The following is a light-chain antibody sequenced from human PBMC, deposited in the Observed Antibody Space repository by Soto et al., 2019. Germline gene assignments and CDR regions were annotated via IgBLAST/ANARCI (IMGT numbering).Light chain of an antibody. CDR3: SSYTISGTVL. Sequence: QSALTQPASVSGSPGQSITISCTGTSSDVGGYYYVSWYQQHPGNAPKLMIYDVSNRPSGVSDRFSGSKSGNTASLTISGLQAEDEADYYCSSYTISGTVLFGGGTKVTV. CDR2: DVS. J-gene: IGLJ2*01. V-gene: IGLV2-14*01. CDR1: SSDVGGYYY.